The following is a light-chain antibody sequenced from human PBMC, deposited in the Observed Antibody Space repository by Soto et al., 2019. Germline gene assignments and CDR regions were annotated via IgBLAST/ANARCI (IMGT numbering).Light chain of an antibody. CDR2: DVS. J-gene: IGLJ1*01. V-gene: IGLV2-14*01. CDR3: SAYTTSRSYI. CDR1: SSDVGAYRH. Sequence: QSVLTQPASVSVSPGQAITISCTGTSSDVGAYRHVSWHQQYPGKAPKLMIYDVSDRPSGVSYRFSGSKSGNTASLTISGLQAEDEADYYCSAYTTSRSYIFGSGTKVTVL.